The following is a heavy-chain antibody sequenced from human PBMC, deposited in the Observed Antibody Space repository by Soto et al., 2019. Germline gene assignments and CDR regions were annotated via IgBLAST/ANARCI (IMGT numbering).Heavy chain of an antibody. V-gene: IGHV3-23*01. D-gene: IGHD3-3*01. CDR1: GFNFGTYA. Sequence: GGSLRLSCAASGFNFGTYAMGWVRQAPGRGLEWVSSAGSGSSRYYADSVRGRFTVSRDTSKSTLYLEMSSLRAEDTAVYYCARGDAQPYYDFWSGYYIRTYYYYGMDVWGQGTTVTVSS. J-gene: IGHJ6*02. CDR2: AGSGSSR. CDR3: ARGDAQPYYDFWSGYYIRTYYYYGMDV.